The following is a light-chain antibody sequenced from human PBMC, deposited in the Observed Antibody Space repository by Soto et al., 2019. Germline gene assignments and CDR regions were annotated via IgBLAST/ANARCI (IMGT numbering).Light chain of an antibody. CDR2: DVS. J-gene: IGLJ2*01. CDR1: SSDVGGYNY. V-gene: IGLV2-14*01. CDR3: SSYTSSSTVV. Sequence: QSALTQPASVSGSPGQSITISCTGTSSDVGGYNYVSWYQQHPGKAPKLMIYDVSNRPSGVSNRFSGSKSGNTPSLTISVLQAEDEADYYCSSYTSSSTVVFGGGTKLTVL.